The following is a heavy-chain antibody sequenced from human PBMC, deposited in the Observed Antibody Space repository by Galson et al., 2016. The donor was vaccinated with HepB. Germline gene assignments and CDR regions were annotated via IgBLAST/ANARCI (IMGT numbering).Heavy chain of an antibody. Sequence: SVKVSCKASGYTFTSYDITWVRQATGQGLEWMGWMNPHSGHTVYAQNFHGRVTMTRDTSISTVYMELSSLRSEDTAMYYCARDGKAPHYYYGLDVWGQGTTVTVSS. V-gene: IGHV1-8*01. CDR1: GYTFTSYD. CDR3: ARDGKAPHYYYGLDV. J-gene: IGHJ6*02. D-gene: IGHD4-23*01. CDR2: MNPHSGHT.